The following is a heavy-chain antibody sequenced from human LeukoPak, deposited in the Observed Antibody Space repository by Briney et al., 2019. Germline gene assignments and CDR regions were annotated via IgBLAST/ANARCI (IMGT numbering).Heavy chain of an antibody. CDR1: GYSFTSYW. CDR3: ARAREEYSSSGYYYYYGMDV. D-gene: IGHD6-6*01. J-gene: IGHJ6*02. V-gene: IGHV5-51*01. CDR2: IYPGDSDT. Sequence: PGESLKISCKGSGYSFTSYWIGWVRQMPGKGLEWMGIIYPGDSDTRYSPSFQGQVTISADKSISTAYLQWSSLKASDTAMYYCARAREEYSSSGYYYYYGMDVWGQGTTVTVSS.